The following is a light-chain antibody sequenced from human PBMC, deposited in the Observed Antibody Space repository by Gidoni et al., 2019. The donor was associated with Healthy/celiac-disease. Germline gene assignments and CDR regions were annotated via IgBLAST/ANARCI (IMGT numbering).Light chain of an antibody. J-gene: IGKJ2*01. Sequence: EMVLTQSPGTLSFSPGDRATLACSASQSVSSSYLAWYQQQPGQAPRLLIFGASSRSPSIPDRFGGSGSGTDFALTISRLEPEDFSVYYCQQYGSSPYSFGQGTKLEIK. CDR2: GAS. CDR3: QQYGSSPYS. CDR1: QSVSSSY. V-gene: IGKV3-20*01.